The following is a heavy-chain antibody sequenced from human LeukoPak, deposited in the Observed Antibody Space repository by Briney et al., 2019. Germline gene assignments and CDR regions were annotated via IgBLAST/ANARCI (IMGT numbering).Heavy chain of an antibody. J-gene: IGHJ4*02. CDR2: ISGSGGST. Sequence: GGSLRLSCAASGFTFSSYAMIWVRQAPGKGLEWISAISGSGGSTYYADSVKGRFTISRDNSKNTLYLQMNSLRAEDTAVYYCAKARGIVATMKNLDYWGQGTLVTVSS. D-gene: IGHD5-12*01. CDR1: GFTFSSYA. V-gene: IGHV3-23*01. CDR3: AKARGIVATMKNLDY.